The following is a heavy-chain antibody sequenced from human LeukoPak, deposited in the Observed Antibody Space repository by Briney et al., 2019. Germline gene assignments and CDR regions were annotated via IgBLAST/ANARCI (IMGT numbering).Heavy chain of an antibody. V-gene: IGHV3-11*04. CDR2: ISSSGSTI. CDR1: GFTFSDYY. CDR3: VVVPAAITHAFDI. D-gene: IGHD2-2*02. Sequence: GGSLRLSSAASGFTFSDYYMSWIRQAPGKGLEWVSYISSSGSTIYYADSVKGRFTISRDNAKNSLYLQMNSLRAEDTAVYYCVVVPAAITHAFDIWGQGTMVTVSS. J-gene: IGHJ3*02.